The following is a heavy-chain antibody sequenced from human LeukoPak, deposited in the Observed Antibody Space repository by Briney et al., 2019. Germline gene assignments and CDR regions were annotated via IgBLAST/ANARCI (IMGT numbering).Heavy chain of an antibody. V-gene: IGHV1-2*02. Sequence: ASVKVSCKASGYTFTDYYIHWVRQAPGQGLEWMGWISPNSGGTNYAQTFQGRVTMTRDTSITTAYLELSRLRSDDTAVYYCARIGYNHHLDYWGQGTLVTVSS. CDR1: GYTFTDYY. CDR2: ISPNSGGT. D-gene: IGHD5-24*01. CDR3: ARIGYNHHLDY. J-gene: IGHJ4*02.